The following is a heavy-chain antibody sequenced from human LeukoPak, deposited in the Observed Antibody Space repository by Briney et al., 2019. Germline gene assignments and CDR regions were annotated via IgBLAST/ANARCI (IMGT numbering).Heavy chain of an antibody. CDR3: ARVDDSSGYYYVGGHFDY. CDR1: GYTFTGYY. D-gene: IGHD3-22*01. V-gene: IGHV1-2*02. CDR2: INPNSGGT. J-gene: IGHJ4*02. Sequence: VASVKVSCKASGYTFTGYYMHWVRRASGQGLEWMGWINPNSGGTNYAQKFQGRVTMTRDTSISTAYMELSRLRSDDTAVYYCARVDDSSGYYYVGGHFDYWGQGTLVTVSS.